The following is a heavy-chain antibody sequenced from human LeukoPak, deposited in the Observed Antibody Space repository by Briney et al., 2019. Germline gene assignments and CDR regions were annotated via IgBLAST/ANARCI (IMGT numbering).Heavy chain of an antibody. CDR2: ISYDGSNK. Sequence: PGRSLRLSCAASGFTFSSYAMHWVRQAPGKGLEWVAVISYDGSNKYYADSVKGRFTISRDNSKNTLYLQMNSLRAEDTAVYYCARGRTMVRGVLGYWGQGTLVTVSS. J-gene: IGHJ4*02. V-gene: IGHV3-30*04. CDR1: GFTFSSYA. CDR3: ARGRTMVRGVLGY. D-gene: IGHD3-10*01.